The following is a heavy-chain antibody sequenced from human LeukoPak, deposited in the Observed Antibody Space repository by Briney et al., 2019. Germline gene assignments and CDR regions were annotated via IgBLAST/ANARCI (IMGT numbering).Heavy chain of an antibody. CDR3: ARADYYETSGPFGY. Sequence: GGSLRLSCAASGFTFRRYWMHWVRQAPGKGLVWVSRINSDGSTTSYADSVKGRLTISRDNAKNTLYLQMNSLRAEDTAVYYCARADYYETSGPFGYWGQGTLVIVSS. CDR1: GFTFRRYW. V-gene: IGHV3-74*01. CDR2: INSDGSTT. J-gene: IGHJ4*02. D-gene: IGHD3-22*01.